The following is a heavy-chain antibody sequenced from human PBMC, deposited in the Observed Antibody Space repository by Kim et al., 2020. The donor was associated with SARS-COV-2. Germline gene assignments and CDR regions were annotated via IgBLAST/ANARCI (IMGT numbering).Heavy chain of an antibody. CDR1: GFTFSSYE. V-gene: IGHV3-48*03. CDR2: ITSGGSTI. D-gene: IGHD6-19*01. J-gene: IGHJ4*02. CDR3: ARGGVSSGWLFDY. Sequence: GGSLRLSCAASGFTFSSYEMTWVRQAPGKGLEWVSHITSGGSTIYYADSVKGRFTISRDNAKNSLYLQMNSLRAEDTAVYYCARGGVSSGWLFDYWGQGT.